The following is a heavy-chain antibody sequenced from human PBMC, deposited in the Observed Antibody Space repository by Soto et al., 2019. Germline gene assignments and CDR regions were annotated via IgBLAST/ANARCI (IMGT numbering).Heavy chain of an antibody. D-gene: IGHD5-18*01. CDR2: IWYDGSNK. V-gene: IGHV3-33*01. J-gene: IGHJ4*02. CDR3: ARDTAMALDY. CDR1: GFTFSSHG. Sequence: GGSLRLSCAASGFTFSSHGMHWVRQAPGKGPEWVAVIWYDGSNKYYADPVKGRFIISRDNSKNTLSLQMNSLRAEDTAVYYCARDTAMALDYWAQGTLVTVSS.